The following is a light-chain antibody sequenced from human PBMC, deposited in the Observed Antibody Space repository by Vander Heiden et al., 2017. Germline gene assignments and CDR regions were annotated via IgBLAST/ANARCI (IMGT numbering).Light chain of an antibody. J-gene: IGKJ1*01. CDR2: AAS. Sequence: DIKLTHSPSAMSASVGDSVTITCRASQVIRNYLAWFQHKPGKVPKRLIYAASSLQSGAPSRFSGSGSGTEFTLTISSLQPEDFATYYCLQHSTYPWTFGQGTKVEIK. CDR3: LQHSTYPWT. V-gene: IGKV1-17*03. CDR1: QVIRNY.